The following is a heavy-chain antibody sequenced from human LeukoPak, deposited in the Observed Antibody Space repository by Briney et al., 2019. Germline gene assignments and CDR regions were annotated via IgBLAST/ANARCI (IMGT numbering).Heavy chain of an antibody. D-gene: IGHD3-22*01. CDR1: GFTFGDYA. CDR2: ITGSGGST. V-gene: IGHV3-23*01. Sequence: GGSLRLSCAASGFTFGDYAMSWVRQAPGKGLEWVSGITGSGGSTYYADSVKGRFTISRDSSKNTLFLQMSSLRADDTAVYYCAKVAISLIAVVKIPFDSWGQGTLVTVSS. J-gene: IGHJ4*02. CDR3: AKVAISLIAVVKIPFDS.